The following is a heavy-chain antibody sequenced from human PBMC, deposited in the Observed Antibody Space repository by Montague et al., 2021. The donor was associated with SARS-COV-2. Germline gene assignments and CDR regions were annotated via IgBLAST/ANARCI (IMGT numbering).Heavy chain of an antibody. V-gene: IGHV3-74*01. CDR1: GFTFSTYW. J-gene: IGHJ3*01. CDR3: VRAPGSYSAFDL. CDR2: INSDGSST. Sequence: FLRLSCAASGFTFSTYWMFWVRQAPGKGLVWSSHINSDGSSTSYADSVEGRFTISRDNAKNTLYLQMDSLRVEDTAVYYCVRAPGSYSAFDLWGQGTMVTVSS. D-gene: IGHD1-26*01.